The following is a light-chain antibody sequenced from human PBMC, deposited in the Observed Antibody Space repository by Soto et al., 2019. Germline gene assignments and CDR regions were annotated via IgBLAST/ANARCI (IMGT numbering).Light chain of an antibody. V-gene: IGLV1-47*01. J-gene: IGLJ2*01. CDR1: SSNIGSNY. CDR3: ATWDDSLSGNVV. CDR2: RNN. Sequence: QSVLTQPPSASGAPGQRVTISCSGSSSNIGSNYVYCYQLLPGTAPKLLIHRNNERPSGVPDRFSGSKSGTSASLAIRGLRSEDEADYYCATWDDSLSGNVVFGGGTKLTVL.